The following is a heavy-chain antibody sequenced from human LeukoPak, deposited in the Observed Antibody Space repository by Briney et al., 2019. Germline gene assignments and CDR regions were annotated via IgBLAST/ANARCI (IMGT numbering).Heavy chain of an antibody. CDR3: AKDLSPAADGTYFDF. V-gene: IGHV3-30*18. D-gene: IGHD6-13*01. Sequence: GGSLRLSCAASGFTFSSYGVHWVRQAPGKGLEWVAVISYDGSNKYYTDSVKGRFTISRDNSKNMLYLQMTSLRLEDTALYYCAKDLSPAADGTYFDFWGQGTLVTVSS. J-gene: IGHJ4*02. CDR1: GFTFSSYG. CDR2: ISYDGSNK.